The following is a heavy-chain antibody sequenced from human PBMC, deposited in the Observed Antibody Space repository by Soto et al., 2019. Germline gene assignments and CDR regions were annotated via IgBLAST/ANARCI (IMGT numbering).Heavy chain of an antibody. CDR3: VKGPPDYGDRIDY. CDR1: GFTFSSYA. D-gene: IGHD4-17*01. Sequence: GGSLRLSCSASGFTFSSYAMHWVRQAPGKGLEYVSAISSNGGSTYYADSVKGRFTISRDNSKNTLYLQMSSLRAEDTAVYYCVKGPPDYGDRIDYWGQGTLVTVSS. J-gene: IGHJ4*02. CDR2: ISSNGGST. V-gene: IGHV3-64D*06.